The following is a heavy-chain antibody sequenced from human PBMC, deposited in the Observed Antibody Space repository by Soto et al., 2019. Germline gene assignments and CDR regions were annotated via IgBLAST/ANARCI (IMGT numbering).Heavy chain of an antibody. V-gene: IGHV1-18*01. J-gene: IGHJ4*02. CDR2: ISAYNGNT. D-gene: IGHD2-15*01. CDR3: ARDFTPCSGGSRYSGGDPLDY. CDR1: GYTFTSYG. Sequence: ASVKVSCKASGYTFTSYGISWVRQAPGQGLEWMGWISAYNGNTNYAQKLQGRVTMTTDTSTSTAYMELRSLRSDDTAVYYCARDFTPCSGGSRYSGGDPLDYWGQGTLVTVSS.